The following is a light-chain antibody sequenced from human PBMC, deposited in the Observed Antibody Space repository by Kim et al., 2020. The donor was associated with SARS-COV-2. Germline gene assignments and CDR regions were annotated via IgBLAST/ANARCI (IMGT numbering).Light chain of an antibody. V-gene: IGKV4-1*01. CDR3: QQYYSPWYT. J-gene: IGKJ2*01. CDR2: WAS. Sequence: DIVMTQSPDSLAVSLGERATINCKSSQSVLYSSNNKNYLAWFQQKPGQPPKLLIYWASTRESGVPDRFSGSGSGTDFTLTISSLQAEDVAVYYCQQYYSPWYTFGQGTKLEI. CDR1: QSVLYSSNNKNY.